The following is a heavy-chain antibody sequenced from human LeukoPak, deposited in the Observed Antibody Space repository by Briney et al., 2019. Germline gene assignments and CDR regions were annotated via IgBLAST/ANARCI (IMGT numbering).Heavy chain of an antibody. Sequence: GGSLRLSCAASGFTFGDYWMNWVRQAPGKGLEWVANIKQDGSEEHYVDSVKGRFTISRDNAKNSLYLQMNSLRAEDTAVYYCAKPGYWGQGTLVTVSS. CDR3: AKPGY. V-gene: IGHV3-7*01. J-gene: IGHJ4*02. CDR2: IKQDGSEE. CDR1: GFTFGDYW.